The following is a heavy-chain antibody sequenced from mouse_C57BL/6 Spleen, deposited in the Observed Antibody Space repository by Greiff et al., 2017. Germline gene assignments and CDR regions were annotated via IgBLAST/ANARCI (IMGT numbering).Heavy chain of an antibody. D-gene: IGHD1-1*01. V-gene: IGHV1-69*01. Sequence: QVQLQQPGAELVMPGASVKLSCKASGYTFTSYWMHWVKQRPGQGLEWIGEIDPSDSYTNYNQKFKGKTTLTVDKSSSTAYMQLSSLTSEDSAVYDCARITTGEFAYWGQGTLVTVSA. J-gene: IGHJ3*01. CDR2: IDPSDSYT. CDR3: ARITTGEFAY. CDR1: GYTFTSYW.